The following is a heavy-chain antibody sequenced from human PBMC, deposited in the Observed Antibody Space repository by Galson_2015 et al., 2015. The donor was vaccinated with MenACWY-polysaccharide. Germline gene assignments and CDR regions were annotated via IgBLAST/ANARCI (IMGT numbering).Heavy chain of an antibody. Sequence: EWVSAIRSSGTNTYYADSVKGRSTISRDNSKNTLYLQMNSLRAEDTAVYYCAKDSTDFWSVAGRFDHWGQGTLVTVSS. CDR3: AKDSTDFWSVAGRFDH. J-gene: IGHJ5*02. V-gene: IGHV3-23*01. D-gene: IGHD3-3*01. CDR2: IRSSGTNT.